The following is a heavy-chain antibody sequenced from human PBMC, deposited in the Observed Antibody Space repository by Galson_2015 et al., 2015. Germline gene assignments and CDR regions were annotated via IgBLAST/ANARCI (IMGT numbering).Heavy chain of an antibody. J-gene: IGHJ6*03. CDR2: IIPIFGTA. CDR1: GGTFSSYA. Sequence: SVKVSCKASGGTFSSYAISWVRQAPGQGLEWMGGIIPIFGTANYAQKFQGRVTITADESTSTAYMELSSLRSEDTAVYYCARGIFWRSGHYYYYYMDVWGKGTTVTVSS. V-gene: IGHV1-69*13. CDR3: ARGIFWRSGHYYYYYMDV. D-gene: IGHD3-3*01.